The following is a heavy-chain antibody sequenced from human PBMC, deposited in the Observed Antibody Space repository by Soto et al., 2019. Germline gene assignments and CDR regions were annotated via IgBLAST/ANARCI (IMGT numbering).Heavy chain of an antibody. V-gene: IGHV3-33*01. CDR2: IWYDGSNK. Sequence: WCSLRLCCAASGFTFSSYGMHWVRQAPGKGLEWVAVIWYDGSNKYYADSVKGRFTISRDNSKNTLYLQMNSLRAEDTAVYYCARDGRNYYDSSGRDAFDIWGQGTMVTVSS. J-gene: IGHJ3*02. CDR3: ARDGRNYYDSSGRDAFDI. CDR1: GFTFSSYG. D-gene: IGHD3-22*01.